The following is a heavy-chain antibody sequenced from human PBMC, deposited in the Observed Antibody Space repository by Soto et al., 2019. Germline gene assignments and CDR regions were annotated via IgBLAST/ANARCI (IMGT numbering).Heavy chain of an antibody. Sequence: PGGSLRLSCAASGFTLSSYWMHWVRQAPGKGLVWVSRINNDGRSASYADSVKGRFTISRDNTKNTLYLQMNSLRAEDTAVYYCARDGMTLFDYWGQGTLVTVSS. CDR2: INNDGRSA. CDR1: GFTLSSYW. D-gene: IGHD1-20*01. V-gene: IGHV3-74*01. CDR3: ARDGMTLFDY. J-gene: IGHJ4*02.